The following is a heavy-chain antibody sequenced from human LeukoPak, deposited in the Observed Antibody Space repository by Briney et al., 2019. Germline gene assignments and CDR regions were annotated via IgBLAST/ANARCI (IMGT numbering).Heavy chain of an antibody. Sequence: GGSLRLSCAASGFTFSSYAMSCVRQAPGKGLEWASTSSASGGTTYYADSVKGRFTISRDNSKNTLYLQMNSLRAEDTAVYYCAKMSDGSGYFVLSNWGQGTLVTVSS. CDR2: SSASGGTT. CDR3: AKMSDGSGYFVLSN. J-gene: IGHJ4*02. D-gene: IGHD3-22*01. V-gene: IGHV3-23*01. CDR1: GFTFSSYA.